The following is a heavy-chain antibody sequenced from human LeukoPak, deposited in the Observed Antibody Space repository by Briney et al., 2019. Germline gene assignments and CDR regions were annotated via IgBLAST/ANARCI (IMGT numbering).Heavy chain of an antibody. Sequence: GGSLRLSCAASGFTFSSYAMHWVRQAPGKGLEWVSVIHSGAGSTNYADSVKGRFTISRDNSKNTLYLQMNSLRAEDTGVYYCVRDGGLSGSYLDYWGQGILVTVSS. J-gene: IGHJ4*02. CDR1: GFTFSSYA. CDR3: VRDGGLSGSYLDY. CDR2: IHSGAGST. D-gene: IGHD1-26*01. V-gene: IGHV3-NL1*01.